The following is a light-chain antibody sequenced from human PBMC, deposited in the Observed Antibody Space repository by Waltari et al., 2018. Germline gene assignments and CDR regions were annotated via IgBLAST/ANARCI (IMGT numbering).Light chain of an antibody. CDR3: AAWDNSLGRWV. CDR2: RND. Sequence: QSVLTQPPSASGTPGQRVTISCSGISPNIGNNYVFWYQQLPGKAPKLLIYRNDHRPSGGPDRFSASKSVTSAALAIGGLRSEDEAIYHCAAWDNSLGRWVFGEGTKLTVL. J-gene: IGLJ3*02. CDR1: SPNIGNNY. V-gene: IGLV1-47*01.